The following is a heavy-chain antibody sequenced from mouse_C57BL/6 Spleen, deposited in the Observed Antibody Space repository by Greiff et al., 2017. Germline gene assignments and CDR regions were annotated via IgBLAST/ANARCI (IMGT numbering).Heavy chain of an antibody. V-gene: IGHV1-69*01. J-gene: IGHJ4*01. D-gene: IGHD2-2*01. Sequence: QVQLQQPGAELVMPGASVKLSCKASGYTFTSYWMHWVKQRPGQGLEWIGEIDPSDSYSNYNQKFKGKSTLTVDKSSSTAYMQLSSLTSEDSAVYYCARSGGGYVYAMDYWGQGTSVTVSS. CDR2: IDPSDSYS. CDR1: GYTFTSYW. CDR3: ARSGGGYVYAMDY.